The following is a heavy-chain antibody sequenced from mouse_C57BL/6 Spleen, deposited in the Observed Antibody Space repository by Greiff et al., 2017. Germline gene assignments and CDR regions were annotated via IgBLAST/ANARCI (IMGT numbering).Heavy chain of an antibody. CDR2: IYPGDGDT. CDR3: ARCYDGYYPDY. Sequence: QVQLKESGPELVKPGASVKISCKASGYAFSSSWMNWVKQRPGKGLEWIGRIYPGDGDTNYNGKFKGKATLTADKSSSTAYMQLSSLTSEDSAVYFCARCYDGYYPDYWGQGTTLTVSS. CDR1: GYAFSSSW. V-gene: IGHV1-82*01. J-gene: IGHJ2*01. D-gene: IGHD2-3*01.